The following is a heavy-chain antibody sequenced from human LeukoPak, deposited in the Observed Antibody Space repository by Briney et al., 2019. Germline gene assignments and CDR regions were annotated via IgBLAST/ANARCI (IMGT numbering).Heavy chain of an antibody. J-gene: IGHJ4*02. CDR3: ARSIPYGTTWYGRSDY. CDR1: GFPFNAYR. V-gene: IGHV3-7*03. D-gene: IGHD6-13*01. Sequence: GGSLRLSCAASGFPFNAYRMTWVRQAPGKGLEWVANIKPDGTTKFYVDSVKGRFTISRDNALNSLYLQMNSLRAEDTAIYYCARSIPYGTTWYGRSDYWGQGTLVTVSS. CDR2: IKPDGTTK.